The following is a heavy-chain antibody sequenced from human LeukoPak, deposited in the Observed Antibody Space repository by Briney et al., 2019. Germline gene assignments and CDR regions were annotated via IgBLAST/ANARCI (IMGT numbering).Heavy chain of an antibody. J-gene: IGHJ6*02. CDR2: ISAYNGNT. V-gene: IGHV1-18*01. CDR1: GYTFTSYG. Sequence: ASVKVSCKASGYTFTSYGISWVRQAPGQGLEWMGWISAYNGNTNYAQKLQGRVTMTTDTSTSTAYMELRSLRSDDTAVYYCARGSELYEYYYHGMDVWGQGTTVTVPS. CDR3: ARGSELYEYYYHGMDV. D-gene: IGHD1-26*01.